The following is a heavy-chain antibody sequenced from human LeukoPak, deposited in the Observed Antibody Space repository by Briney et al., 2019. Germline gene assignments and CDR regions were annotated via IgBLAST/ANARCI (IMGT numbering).Heavy chain of an antibody. Sequence: ASVKVSCKASGYPFTTYDINWVRQATGQGLEWMGWMSPNSGNTGYAQKFQGRVTMTRNTSINTAYMELSSLRSEDTAVYYCARDFNDYSYCYMDVWGKGTTVTISS. CDR2: MSPNSGNT. D-gene: IGHD2-8*01. CDR3: ARDFNDYSYCYMDV. CDR1: GYPFTTYD. J-gene: IGHJ6*03. V-gene: IGHV1-8*01.